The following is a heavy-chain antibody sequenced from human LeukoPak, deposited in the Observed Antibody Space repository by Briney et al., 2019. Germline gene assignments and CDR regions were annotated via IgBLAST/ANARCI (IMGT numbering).Heavy chain of an antibody. Sequence: GGSLRLSCAASGFTFSNSWINWVRQALGKGLEWVANIKPDGSQTYYLDSVKGRFTVSRDNAKHSAYLQMNSLRAEDTAVYYCFGSGSYSNWDQGSLVTVSS. CDR3: FGSGSYSN. D-gene: IGHD3-10*01. CDR1: GFTFSNSW. CDR2: IKPDGSQT. J-gene: IGHJ4*02. V-gene: IGHV3-7*01.